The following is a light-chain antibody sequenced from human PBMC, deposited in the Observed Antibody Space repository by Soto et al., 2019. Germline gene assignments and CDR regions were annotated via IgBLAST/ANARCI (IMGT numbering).Light chain of an antibody. CDR2: GAF. CDR1: QDVGKW. V-gene: IGKV1-12*01. J-gene: IGKJ5*01. Sequence: IQASQTAASVSAYVGDRVTSSCRASQDVGKWLAWYQQKPGKAPTLLIHGAFSLQSGDTPRYSGSGYVTDFTLTISSLQPEDFATYYCQQANSFPITFAQGTPLE. CDR3: QQANSFPIT.